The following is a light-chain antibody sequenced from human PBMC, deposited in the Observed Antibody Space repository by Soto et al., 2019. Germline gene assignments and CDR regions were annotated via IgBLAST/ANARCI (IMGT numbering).Light chain of an antibody. CDR2: NNN. V-gene: IGLV1-44*01. J-gene: IGLJ3*02. CDR3: ATWDDSLNARGV. Sequence: QSVLTQTPSASGTPGQTVSISCSGSRSNNGNNAVSWYQQCPGKAPRVLVYNNNQRPSGVPDRFASSKSGTSASLAISGLQSEDEADYYCATWDDSLNARGVFGGGTKLTVL. CDR1: RSNNGNNA.